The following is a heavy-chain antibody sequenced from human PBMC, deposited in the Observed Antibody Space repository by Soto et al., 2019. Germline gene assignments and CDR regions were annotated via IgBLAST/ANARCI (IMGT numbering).Heavy chain of an antibody. CDR2: IHHSGST. V-gene: IGHV4-59*01. D-gene: IGHD2-15*01. Sequence: VQLQESGPGLVKPSETLSLTCTVSSGSITNYYWTWIRQPPGKGLGWIGYIHHSGSTHYNPSLKSRVTMSVDTSENQFSLRLNSVTAADTALYYCARAFAGFGAYWYFDLWGRGTLVTVSS. CDR3: ARAFAGFGAYWYFDL. CDR1: SGSITNYY. J-gene: IGHJ2*01.